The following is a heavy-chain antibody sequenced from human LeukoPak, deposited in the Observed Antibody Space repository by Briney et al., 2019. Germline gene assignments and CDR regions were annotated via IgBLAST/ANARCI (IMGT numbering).Heavy chain of an antibody. CDR2: IRFDGSNT. Sequence: PGGSLRLSCAASGFTFSSYGMHWVRQAPGKGLEWVAFIRFDGSNTYYADSVKGRFTISRDNSKNTLYLQMNSLRAEDTAVYYCAKDSRYCITTSCQGNWFDPWGQGTLVTVSS. V-gene: IGHV3-30*02. CDR1: GFTFSSYG. CDR3: AKDSRYCITTSCQGNWFDP. J-gene: IGHJ5*02. D-gene: IGHD2-2*01.